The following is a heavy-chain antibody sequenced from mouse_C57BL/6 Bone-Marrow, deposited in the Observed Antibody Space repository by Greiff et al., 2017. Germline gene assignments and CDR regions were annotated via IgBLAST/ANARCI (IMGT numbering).Heavy chain of an antibody. CDR3: ARKDYGNYLYFDY. CDR2: IDPSDSYT. Sequence: QVQLQQPGAELVKPGASVKLSCKASGYTFTSYWMQWVKQRPGQGLEWIGEIDPSDSYTNYNQKFKGKATLTVDTSSSTAYMQLSSLTSEDSAVYYCARKDYGNYLYFDYWGQGTTLTVSS. V-gene: IGHV1-50*01. D-gene: IGHD2-1*01. CDR1: GYTFTSYW. J-gene: IGHJ2*01.